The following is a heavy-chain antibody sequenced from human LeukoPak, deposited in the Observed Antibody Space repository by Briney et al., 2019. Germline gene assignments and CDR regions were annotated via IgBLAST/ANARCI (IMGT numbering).Heavy chain of an antibody. D-gene: IGHD5-18*01. CDR3: ARGNPQRYSYRH. Sequence: ASVKVSCKASGYTFTGYYMHWVRQAPGQGLEWMGWINPNSGVTNYAQKFQGRVTMTRDTSISTAYMELSRLRSDDTAVYYCARGNPQRYSYRHWGQGTLVTVSS. CDR2: INPNSGVT. V-gene: IGHV1-2*02. CDR1: GYTFTGYY. J-gene: IGHJ4*02.